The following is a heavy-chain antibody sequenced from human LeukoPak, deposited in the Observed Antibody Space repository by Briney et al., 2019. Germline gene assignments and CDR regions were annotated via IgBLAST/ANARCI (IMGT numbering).Heavy chain of an antibody. V-gene: IGHV3-21*01. Sequence: GGSLRLSCAASGFTFSSYSMNWVCQAPGKGLEWVSSISSSSSYIYYADSVKGRFTISRDNAKNSLYLQMNSLRAEDTAVCYCARALTGDGYYYGMDVWGKGTTVTVSS. J-gene: IGHJ6*04. D-gene: IGHD7-27*01. CDR2: ISSSSSYI. CDR3: ARALTGDGYYYGMDV. CDR1: GFTFSSYS.